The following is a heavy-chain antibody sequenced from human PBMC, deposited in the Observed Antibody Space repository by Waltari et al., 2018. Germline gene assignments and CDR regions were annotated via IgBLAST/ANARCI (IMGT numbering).Heavy chain of an antibody. V-gene: IGHV3-23*04. CDR1: GFTFSSSA. CDR3: VKQRVRASPIFDY. J-gene: IGHJ4*02. D-gene: IGHD6-25*01. Sequence: EVQLVESGGGLVQPGGSLTLSCATSGFTFSSSAMTWVRQAPGMGLEWVSDISVGGGTTYYADSVKGRFTISRDNSKNILYLQMNSLRAEDTAFYYCVKQRVRASPIFDYWGLGTLVTVSS. CDR2: ISVGGGTT.